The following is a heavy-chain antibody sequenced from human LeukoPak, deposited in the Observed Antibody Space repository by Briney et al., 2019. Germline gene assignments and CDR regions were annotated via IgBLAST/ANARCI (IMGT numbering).Heavy chain of an antibody. CDR2: MKQDGSEK. CDR1: GFTFSSYW. Sequence: PGGSLRLSCAASGFTFSSYWMGWVRQAPGKGLEWVANMKQDGSEKYYVDSVKGRFTISRDNAKNSLYLQMNSLRAEDTAVYYCARDQRYCSSSSCPWEPFDYWGQGTLVTVSS. D-gene: IGHD2-2*01. V-gene: IGHV3-7*05. CDR3: ARDQRYCSSSSCPWEPFDY. J-gene: IGHJ4*02.